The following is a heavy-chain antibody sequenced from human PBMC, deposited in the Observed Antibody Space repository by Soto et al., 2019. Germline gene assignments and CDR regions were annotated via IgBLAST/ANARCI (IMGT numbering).Heavy chain of an antibody. V-gene: IGHV1-2*04. CDR1: GYSFTDYH. D-gene: IGHD2-8*02. Sequence: QVQLVQSGAEVKKPGASVKVSCKASGYSFTDYHIHWVRQAPGQGLEWLGRINPKSGGTSTAQKFHSWAPITTDTSISMASMELPRLSSDATAVYYWARGDPTDCSGGVCSFFHIHDMAVWGQGTTVTVS. CDR3: ARGDPTDCSGGVCSFFHIHDMAV. J-gene: IGHJ6*02. CDR2: INPKSGGT.